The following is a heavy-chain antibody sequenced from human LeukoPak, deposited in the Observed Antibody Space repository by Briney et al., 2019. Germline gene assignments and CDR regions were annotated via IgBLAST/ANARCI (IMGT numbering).Heavy chain of an antibody. D-gene: IGHD2-15*01. Sequence: PGWSLRLSCAASGFTFSSYGLHCVRQAPGKGLEWVAVISYDGSNKYYADSVKGRFTISRDNAKNSLYLQMNSLRAEDTAVYYCARISRADIVVVVAATGFYYYYGMDVWGQGTTVTVSS. CDR1: GFTFSSYG. J-gene: IGHJ6*02. CDR3: ARISRADIVVVVAATGFYYYYGMDV. V-gene: IGHV3-30-3*01. CDR2: ISYDGSNK.